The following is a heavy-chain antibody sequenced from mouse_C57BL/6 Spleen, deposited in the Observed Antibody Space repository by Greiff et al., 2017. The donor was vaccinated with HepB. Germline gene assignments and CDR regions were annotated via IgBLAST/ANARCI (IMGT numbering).Heavy chain of an antibody. D-gene: IGHD1-1*02. CDR1: GYAFSSSW. CDR3: ARGSGGSSDY. J-gene: IGHJ2*01. CDR2: IYPGDGDT. V-gene: IGHV1-82*01. Sequence: VKLQESGPELVKSGASVKISCKASGYAFSSSWMNWVKQRPGKGLEWIGRIYPGDGDTNYNGKCKGKAPLTADKSSSTAYMQLSSLTSEDSAVYFCARGSGGSSDYCVQGTTLTVSS.